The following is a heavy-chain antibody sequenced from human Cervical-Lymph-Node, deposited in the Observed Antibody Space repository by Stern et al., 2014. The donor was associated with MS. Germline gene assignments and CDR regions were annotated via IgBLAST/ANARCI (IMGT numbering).Heavy chain of an antibody. V-gene: IGHV1-3*01. CDR1: GYTFSLFG. D-gene: IGHD1-7*01. CDR3: ARETELRLGFEY. Sequence: QVQLMQSGAEVRKPGASVKVSCRASGYTFSLFGLHWVRQAPGQRLEWMGWTNVGDRDTQLSQNCQGRVSITRDTIANTAYLELSRLSSEDTALYYCARETELRLGFEYWGPGTLVTVSS. J-gene: IGHJ4*02. CDR2: TNVGDRDT.